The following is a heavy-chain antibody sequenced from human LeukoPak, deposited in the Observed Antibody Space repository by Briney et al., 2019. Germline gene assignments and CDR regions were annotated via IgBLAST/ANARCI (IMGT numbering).Heavy chain of an antibody. Sequence: PGGSLRLSCAASGFTFSSYEMNWVRQAPGKGLEWVSYISSSGSTIYYADSVKGRFTISRDNAKNSLYLQMNSLRAEDTALYYCARLADYGAYEALDYWGQGTLVTVSS. V-gene: IGHV3-48*03. CDR2: ISSSGSTI. CDR3: ARLADYGAYEALDY. J-gene: IGHJ4*02. CDR1: GFTFSSYE. D-gene: IGHD4-17*01.